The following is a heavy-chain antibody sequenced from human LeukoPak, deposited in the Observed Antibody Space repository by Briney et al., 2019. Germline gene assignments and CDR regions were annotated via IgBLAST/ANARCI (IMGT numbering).Heavy chain of an antibody. J-gene: IGHJ4*02. CDR1: GFTFSSYA. Sequence: GGSLRLSCAASGFTFSSYAMHWVRQAPGKGLEWVAVIWYDGSIKNYADSVKGRFTISRDNSKNTVYLQMDSLRAEDTALYYCARGQQLVKTDWGQGTLVTVSS. CDR2: IWYDGSIK. D-gene: IGHD6-13*01. CDR3: ARGQQLVKTD. V-gene: IGHV3-33*08.